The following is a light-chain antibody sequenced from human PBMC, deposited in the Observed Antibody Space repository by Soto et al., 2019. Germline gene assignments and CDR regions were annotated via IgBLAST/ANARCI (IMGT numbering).Light chain of an antibody. Sequence: DIVMTQSPPTLPVTPGEPASISCRSSQSLLHSNGYNFLDWYLQKPGQSPQLLVYVGSNRPSGVTDRFSGSGSGTDVTLKISRVEAEDVGIYYYMQARQPPDTFGQGTNLEIK. CDR3: MQARQPPDT. J-gene: IGKJ2*01. CDR1: QSLLHSNGYNF. V-gene: IGKV2-28*01. CDR2: VGS.